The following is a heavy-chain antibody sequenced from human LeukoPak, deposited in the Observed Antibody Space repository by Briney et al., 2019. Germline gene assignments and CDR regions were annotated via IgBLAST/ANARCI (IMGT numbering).Heavy chain of an antibody. CDR1: GYTFTGYY. CDR2: INPNSGGT. CDR3: ARDRGQWLVLMETWFDP. Sequence: GASVKVSCKASGYTFTGYYMHWVRQAPGQGLEWMGRINPNSGGTNYAQKFQGRVTMTRDMSISTAYMELSRLRSDDTAVYYCARDRGQWLVLMETWFDPWGQGTLVTVSS. V-gene: IGHV1-2*06. D-gene: IGHD6-19*01. J-gene: IGHJ5*02.